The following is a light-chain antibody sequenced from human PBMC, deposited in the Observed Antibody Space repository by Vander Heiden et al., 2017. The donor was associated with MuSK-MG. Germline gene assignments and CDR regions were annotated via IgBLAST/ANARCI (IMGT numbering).Light chain of an antibody. CDR2: RDS. Sequence: SDELTQPPSVSVSPGQTVSITCSGEKMGDTYASWYQQKPGQYLLLVIYRDSKRTSGIPERFSGSNSGNTATLTISGTQPRDEDDYYCQVWDTNTVVFGGGTKLTVL. CDR3: QVWDTNTVV. J-gene: IGLJ2*01. CDR1: KMGDTY. V-gene: IGLV3-1*01.